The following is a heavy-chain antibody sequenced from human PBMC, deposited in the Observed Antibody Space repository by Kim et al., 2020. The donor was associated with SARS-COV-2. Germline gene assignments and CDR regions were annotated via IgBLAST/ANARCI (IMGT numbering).Heavy chain of an antibody. Sequence: GGSLRLSCAASGFTFSGYAMTWVRQAPGKGLEWVSAISASGGDTYYADSVKGRFTMSRDNSKNTLYLQMNSLRAEDTAVYYCVKNSRDYYGMDVWGQGTTVTVSS. D-gene: IGHD5-18*01. CDR3: VKNSRDYYGMDV. CDR2: ISASGGDT. J-gene: IGHJ6*02. V-gene: IGHV3-23*01. CDR1: GFTFSGYA.